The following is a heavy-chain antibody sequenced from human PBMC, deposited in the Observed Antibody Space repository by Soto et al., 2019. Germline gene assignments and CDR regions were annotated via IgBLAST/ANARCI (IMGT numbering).Heavy chain of an antibody. CDR1: GYTLTELS. V-gene: IGHV1-24*01. Sequence: ASVKVSCKVSGYTLTELSMHWVRQAPGKGLEWMGGFDPEDGETIYAQKFQGRVTMTEDTSTDTAYMELSSLRSEDTAVYYSATVGATGWFDPWGQGTLVTSPQ. J-gene: IGHJ5*02. CDR2: FDPEDGET. CDR3: ATVGATGWFDP. D-gene: IGHD1-26*01.